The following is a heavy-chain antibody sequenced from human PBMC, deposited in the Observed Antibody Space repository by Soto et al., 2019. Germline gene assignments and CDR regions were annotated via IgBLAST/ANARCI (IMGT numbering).Heavy chain of an antibody. CDR3: VRDKSPYSSGWHNRHFDY. J-gene: IGHJ4*02. CDR1: GFTFSRYA. CDR2: ISYDGSNK. V-gene: IGHV3-30-3*01. D-gene: IGHD6-19*01. Sequence: QVQLVESGGGVVQPGRSLRLSCAASGFTFSRYAMHWVRQAPGKGLERVAVISYDGSNKYYADSVKGRFTISRDNSKTLYLQMNSVRAEDTAVYYCVRDKSPYSSGWHNRHFDYWCQGTLGTGSS.